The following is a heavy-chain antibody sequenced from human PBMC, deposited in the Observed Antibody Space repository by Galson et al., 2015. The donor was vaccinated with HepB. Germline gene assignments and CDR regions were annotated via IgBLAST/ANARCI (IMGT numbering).Heavy chain of an antibody. CDR1: GFTFSSYA. CDR2: ISGSGGST. D-gene: IGHD6-6*01. Sequence: SLRLSCAASGFTFSSYAMSWVRQAPGKGLEWVSAISGSGGSTYYADSVKGRFTISRDNSKNTLYLQMNSLRAEDTAVYYCATPILQLIAAPWTDYWGQGTLVTVSS. V-gene: IGHV3-23*01. CDR3: ATPILQLIAAPWTDY. J-gene: IGHJ4*02.